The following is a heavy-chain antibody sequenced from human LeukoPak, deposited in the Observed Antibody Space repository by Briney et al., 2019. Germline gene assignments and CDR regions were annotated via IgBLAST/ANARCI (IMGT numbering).Heavy chain of an antibody. V-gene: IGHV3-23*01. D-gene: IGHD3-9*01. CDR2: ISGSGGST. CDR3: TTDVDYDILTGNFDY. Sequence: GGSLRLSCAASGFTFSSYAMSWVRQAPGKGLEWVSGISGSGGSTYYVDSVKGRFTISRDNSKNTLYLQMNSLKTEDTAVYYCTTDVDYDILTGNFDYWGQGTLVTVSS. J-gene: IGHJ4*02. CDR1: GFTFSSYA.